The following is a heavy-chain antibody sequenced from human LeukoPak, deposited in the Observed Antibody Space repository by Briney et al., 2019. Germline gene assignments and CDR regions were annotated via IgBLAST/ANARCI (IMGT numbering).Heavy chain of an antibody. CDR1: GFTFGDYA. CDR2: IRSKAYGGTT. CDR3: TRVRYCSSTSCYADAFDI. D-gene: IGHD2-2*01. J-gene: IGHJ3*02. Sequence: GGSLRLSCTASGFTFGDYAMSWVRQAPGKGLEWVGFIRSKAYGGTTEYAASVKGRFTISRDDSKSIAYLQMNSLKTEDTAVYYCTRVRYCSSTSCYADAFDIWGQGTMVTVPS. V-gene: IGHV3-49*04.